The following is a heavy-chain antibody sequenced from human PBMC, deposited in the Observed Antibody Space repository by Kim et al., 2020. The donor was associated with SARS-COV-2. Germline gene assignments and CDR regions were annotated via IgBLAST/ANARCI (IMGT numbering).Heavy chain of an antibody. V-gene: IGHV1-18*01. CDR3: ARDYYGSGSYYNGFNYSYYYGMDV. CDR1: GYIFTSYG. D-gene: IGHD3-10*01. CDR2: ISVYNGNT. Sequence: ASVKVSCKASGYIFTSYGISWVRQAPGQGLEWMGWISVYNGNTNYAQKFQGRVTMITDTSTSTAYMELRSLRSDDTAVYYCARDYYGSGSYYNGFNYSYYYGMDVWGQGTTVTVSS. J-gene: IGHJ6*02.